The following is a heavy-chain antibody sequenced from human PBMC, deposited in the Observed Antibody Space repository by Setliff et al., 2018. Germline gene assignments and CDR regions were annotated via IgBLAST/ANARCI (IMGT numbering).Heavy chain of an antibody. Sequence: GGSLRLSCAASGFTFSNAWMSWVRQAPGKGLEWVGRINWNGGSTGYADSVKGRFTISRDNAKNSLYLQMNSLRAEDTAVYYCARESRMVRGVITPSDYWGQGTLVTVSS. J-gene: IGHJ4*02. CDR1: GFTFSNAW. V-gene: IGHV3-20*04. CDR3: ARESRMVRGVITPSDY. D-gene: IGHD3-10*01. CDR2: INWNGGST.